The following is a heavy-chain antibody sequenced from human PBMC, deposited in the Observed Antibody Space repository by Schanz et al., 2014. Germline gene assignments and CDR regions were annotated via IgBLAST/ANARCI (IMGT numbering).Heavy chain of an antibody. D-gene: IGHD3-3*01. J-gene: IGHJ5*02. Sequence: QVQLQESGPGLVKPSETLSLTCSVSGGDIGNYYWSWIRQPPGKGLEWIGYIHQSGGTNYNPSLKSRVTILVDTSKNQFSLRLTSLTTADTAVYYCAKFLYDDPSWGQGTLVTVSS. CDR2: IHQSGGT. V-gene: IGHV4-59*08. CDR1: GGDIGNYY. CDR3: AKFLYDDPS.